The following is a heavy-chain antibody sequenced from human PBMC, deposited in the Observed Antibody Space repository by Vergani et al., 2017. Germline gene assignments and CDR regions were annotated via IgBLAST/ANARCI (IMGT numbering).Heavy chain of an antibody. J-gene: IGHJ4*02. D-gene: IGHD7-27*01. CDR3: ARDRALGNFDY. CDR1: GGTFSTYA. V-gene: IGHV1-69*06. CDR2: IVPLFGTT. Sequence: QVLLVQSGAEVKKPGSSVKVSCKASGGTFSTYAINWVRQAPGQGLEWMGGIVPLFGTTNYAQKFQGRVTIAADKSTNTAYMERRSLRFDDTAVYYCARDRALGNFDYWGQGSLVTVSS.